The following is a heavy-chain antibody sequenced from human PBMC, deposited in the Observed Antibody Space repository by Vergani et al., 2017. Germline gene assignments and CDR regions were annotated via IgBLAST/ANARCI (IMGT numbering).Heavy chain of an antibody. CDR1: GFTFSSYA. D-gene: IGHD3-10*01. Sequence: EVQLLESGGGLVQPGGSLRLSCAASGFTFSSYAMSWVRQAPGKGLEWVSAISGSGGSTYYADSVKGRFTISRDNSKNTLYLQMNSLRAEDTAVYYCAKVEILWFGELGPLDYWGQGTLVTVSS. CDR2: ISGSGGST. V-gene: IGHV3-23*01. J-gene: IGHJ4*02. CDR3: AKVEILWFGELGPLDY.